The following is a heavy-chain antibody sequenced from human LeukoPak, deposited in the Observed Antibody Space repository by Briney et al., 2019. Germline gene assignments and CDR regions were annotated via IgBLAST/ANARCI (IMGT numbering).Heavy chain of an antibody. V-gene: IGHV3-23*01. J-gene: IGHJ3*02. CDR3: AKHGKGNTMVRGVIIPAFDI. CDR1: GFTFSSYA. Sequence: GGSLRLSCAASGFTFSSYAMSRVRQAPGKGLEWVSAISGNGGSTYNADSVKGRFTISRDNSKNTLYLQMNSLRAEDTAVYYCAKHGKGNTMVRGVIIPAFDIWGQGTMVTVSS. CDR2: ISGNGGST. D-gene: IGHD3-10*01.